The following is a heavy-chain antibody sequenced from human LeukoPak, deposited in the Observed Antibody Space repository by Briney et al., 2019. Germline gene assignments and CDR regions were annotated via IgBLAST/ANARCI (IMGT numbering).Heavy chain of an antibody. CDR3: GMSGDRVPLQDDVFDV. V-gene: IGHV5-51*01. J-gene: IGHJ3*01. CDR2: IYPGDSGP. Sequence: GESLKIACKVSGYSFTSYCIGWVRQMPGKGLEWMGIIYPGDSGPTYSPSFQGQVTISVDKSINTAYLQWSSLQASDTAMYYCGMSGDRVPLQDDVFDVWGQGTMVTVST. CDR1: GYSFTSYC. D-gene: IGHD1-26*01.